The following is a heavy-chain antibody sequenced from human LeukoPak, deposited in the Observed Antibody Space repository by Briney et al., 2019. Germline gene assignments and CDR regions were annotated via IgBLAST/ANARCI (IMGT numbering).Heavy chain of an antibody. V-gene: IGHV1-18*01. CDR3: ARVSMVGATTFIPSDY. CDR1: GYTLTSYG. CDR2: ISAYNGNT. J-gene: IGHJ4*02. D-gene: IGHD1-26*01. Sequence: GASVKVSCKASGYTLTSYGISWVRQAPGQGLEWMGWISAYNGNTNYAQKLQGRVTMTTDTSTSTAYMELRSLRSDDTAVYYCARVSMVGATTFIPSDYWGQGTLVTVSS.